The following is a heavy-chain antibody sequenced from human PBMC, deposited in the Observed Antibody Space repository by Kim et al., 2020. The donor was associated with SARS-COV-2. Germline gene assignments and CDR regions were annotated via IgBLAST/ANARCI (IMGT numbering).Heavy chain of an antibody. J-gene: IGHJ4*02. CDR3: ATAAAPFDY. CDR1: GFTFSSYG. V-gene: IGHV3-30*03. D-gene: IGHD2-15*01. CDR2: ISYDGSNK. Sequence: GGSLRLSCAASGFTFSSYGMHWVRQAPGKGLEWVAVISYDGSNKYYADSVKGRFTISRDNSKNTLYLQMNSLRAEDTAVYYCATAAAPFDYWGQGTLVTV.